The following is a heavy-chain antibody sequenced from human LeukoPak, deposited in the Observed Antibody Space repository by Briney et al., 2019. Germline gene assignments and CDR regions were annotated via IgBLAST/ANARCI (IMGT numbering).Heavy chain of an antibody. CDR1: GDSISSNY. V-gene: IGHV4-4*09. CDR3: ARLTRLSTSPDRYYLDY. CDR2: IYTSGGT. J-gene: IGHJ4*02. D-gene: IGHD6-6*01. Sequence: PSETLSLTCTVSGDSISSNYWSWIRQPPGKGLEWIGYIYTSGGTNYIPSLKGRVTISIDTSKNQFSLKLSSVTAADSAVYYCARLTRLSTSPDRYYLDYWGQGTLVSVSS.